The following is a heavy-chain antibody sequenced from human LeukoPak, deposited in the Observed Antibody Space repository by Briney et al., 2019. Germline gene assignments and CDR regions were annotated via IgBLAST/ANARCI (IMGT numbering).Heavy chain of an antibody. D-gene: IGHD3-9*01. V-gene: IGHV1-2*02. CDR2: INPNSGGT. CDR3: ARVRKRYFDWSNWFDP. Sequence: ASVKVSCKASGYTFTGSYMHWVRQAPGQGLEWMGWINPNSGGTNYAQKFQGRVTMTRDTSISTAYMELSRLRSDDTAVYYCARVRKRYFDWSNWFDPWGQGTLVTVSS. CDR1: GYTFTGSY. J-gene: IGHJ5*02.